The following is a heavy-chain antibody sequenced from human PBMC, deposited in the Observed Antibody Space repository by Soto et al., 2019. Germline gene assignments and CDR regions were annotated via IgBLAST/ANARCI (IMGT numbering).Heavy chain of an antibody. CDR1: DGSVNTGNYY. J-gene: IGHJ4*02. Sequence: QVQLQASGPGLVKPSETLSLTCSVSDGSVNTGNYYWSWLRQPPGKGLEWIGHIYYIGTTNYNPSLKSRVSSAVDTSKNQFSLKVTAVTAADTAVYFCAREEKELSRYGGDFDYWGQGILVTVSS. V-gene: IGHV4-61*01. CDR2: IYYIGTT. D-gene: IGHD3-10*01. CDR3: AREEKELSRYGGDFDY.